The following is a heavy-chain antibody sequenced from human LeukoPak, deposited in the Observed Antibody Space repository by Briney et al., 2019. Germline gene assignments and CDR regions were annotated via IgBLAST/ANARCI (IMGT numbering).Heavy chain of an antibody. J-gene: IGHJ4*02. D-gene: IGHD3-22*01. CDR3: ARGTNYYDSSGYPIEGDY. CDR2: INPSGGST. V-gene: IGHV1-46*01. Sequence: ASVKVSCKASGYTFTSYYMHWVRQAPGQGLEWMGIINPSGGSTSYAQKFQGRVTMTRDTSTSTVYMELSSLRAEDTAVYYCARGTNYYDSSGYPIEGDYWGQGTLVTVSS. CDR1: GYTFTSYY.